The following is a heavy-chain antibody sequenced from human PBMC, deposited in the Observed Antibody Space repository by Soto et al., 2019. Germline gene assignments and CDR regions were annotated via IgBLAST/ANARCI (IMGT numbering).Heavy chain of an antibody. CDR3: GAGDYVAMGYHFET. V-gene: IGHV4-39*02. CDR1: RGAISTRSSY. J-gene: IGHJ4*02. D-gene: IGHD4-17*01. CDR2: IYYIGHT. Sequence: PSATLSLTCTVYRGAISTRSSYWALIRPPPEKQLEWIGSIYYIGHTYYNLSLNSRVAISIASSTTRISLKHDSVTTGDTAVYYCGAGDYVAMGYHFETWGQGTMVTTAS.